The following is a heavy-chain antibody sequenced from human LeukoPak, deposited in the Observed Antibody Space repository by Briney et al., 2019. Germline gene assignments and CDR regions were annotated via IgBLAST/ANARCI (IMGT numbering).Heavy chain of an antibody. D-gene: IGHD3-22*01. CDR3: AKDKYYDDNSGPENVDY. CDR1: GYTFTGYY. J-gene: IGHJ4*02. Sequence: ASVKVSCKASGYTFTGYYMHWVRQAPGQGLEWMGWFHPNCGDTTYAQKFQGRVTMTRDTSISTAYMELSKLRSDDTAVYYCAKDKYYDDNSGPENVDYWGQGTLVTVSS. CDR2: FHPNCGDT. V-gene: IGHV1-2*02.